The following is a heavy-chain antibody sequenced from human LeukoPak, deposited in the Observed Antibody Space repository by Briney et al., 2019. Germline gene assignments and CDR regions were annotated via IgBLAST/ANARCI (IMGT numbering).Heavy chain of an antibody. CDR1: GGAFSSYA. D-gene: IGHD3-22*01. J-gene: IGHJ5*02. Sequence: ASVKVSCTASGGAFSSYAISWVRQAPGQGLEWMGGIIPIFGTANYAQKFQGRVTITADESTSTAYMELSSLRSEDTAVYYCARASPHPHQNYYDSSGYYVTWGQGTLVTVSS. V-gene: IGHV1-69*13. CDR2: IIPIFGTA. CDR3: ARASPHPHQNYYDSSGYYVT.